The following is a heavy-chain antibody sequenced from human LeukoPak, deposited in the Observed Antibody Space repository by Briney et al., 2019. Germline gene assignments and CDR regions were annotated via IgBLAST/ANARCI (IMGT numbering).Heavy chain of an antibody. CDR2: IKQDGSEK. D-gene: IGHD3-10*01. Sequence: GGSLRHSCAASGFTFSSYWMSWVRQAPGKGLEWVANIKQDGSEKYYVDSVKGRFTISRDNAKNSLYLQMNSLRAEDTAVYYCARPSLGSGSSGLDYWGQGTLVTVSS. CDR3: ARPSLGSGSSGLDY. V-gene: IGHV3-7*01. CDR1: GFTFSSYW. J-gene: IGHJ4*02.